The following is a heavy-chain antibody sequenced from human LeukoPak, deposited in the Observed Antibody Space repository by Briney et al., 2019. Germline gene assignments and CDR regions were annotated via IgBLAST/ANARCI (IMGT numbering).Heavy chain of an antibody. J-gene: IGHJ4*02. Sequence: PGGSLRLSCAASGFTFSDYYMSWIRQAPGKGLEWVSYISSSGSTIYYADSVKGRFTISRDNAKNSLYLQMNSLRAEDTAVYYCARDSWNYRFAYWFDYWGQGTLVTVSS. D-gene: IGHD1-7*01. CDR2: ISSSGSTI. CDR3: ARDSWNYRFAYWFDY. V-gene: IGHV3-11*04. CDR1: GFTFSDYY.